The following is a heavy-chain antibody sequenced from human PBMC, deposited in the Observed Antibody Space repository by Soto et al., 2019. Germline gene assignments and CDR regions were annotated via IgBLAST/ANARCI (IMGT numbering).Heavy chain of an antibody. V-gene: IGHV4-59*01. Sequence: SETLSLTCSVSGGSLSSYYWNWIRQPPGKGLEWIGYIYYTERTNYNPSLKSRATISADTPKNQLSLKLTSVIAADTAVYYCARGSPYSSGWYNWFDPWRQGTLVTVSS. CDR1: GGSLSSYY. CDR2: IYYTERT. D-gene: IGHD6-25*01. CDR3: ARGSPYSSGWYNWFDP. J-gene: IGHJ5*02.